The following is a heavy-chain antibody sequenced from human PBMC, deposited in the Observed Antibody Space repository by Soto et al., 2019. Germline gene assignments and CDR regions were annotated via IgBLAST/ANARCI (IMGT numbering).Heavy chain of an antibody. J-gene: IGHJ4*02. CDR1: GGSITYYH. D-gene: IGHD3-10*02. V-gene: IGHV4-4*07. CDR3: ARARFGETLLFDS. Sequence: PSETLSLICTVSGGSITYYHWSWIRQPAGKGLEWIGRIYSSGSTNYNPSLKSRVTMSVDTSKNKFSLNLNSVTAADTAVYYCARARFGETLLFDSWGQGALVTVSS. CDR2: IYSSGST.